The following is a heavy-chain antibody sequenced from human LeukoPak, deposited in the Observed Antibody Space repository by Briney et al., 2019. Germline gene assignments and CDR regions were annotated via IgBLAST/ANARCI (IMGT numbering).Heavy chain of an antibody. CDR3: ARRTSNPVGAIDY. J-gene: IGHJ4*02. V-gene: IGHV4-39*01. CDR2: ISYSGT. CDR1: GGSISISNYY. Sequence: SETLSLTCTVSGGSISISNYYWGWIRQPPGRGLEWIGSISYSGTYYNPSLKSRLTITVDTSKNHFSLNLRSVTAADTAVYYCARRTSNPVGAIDYWGQGTLVTVSS. D-gene: IGHD1-26*01.